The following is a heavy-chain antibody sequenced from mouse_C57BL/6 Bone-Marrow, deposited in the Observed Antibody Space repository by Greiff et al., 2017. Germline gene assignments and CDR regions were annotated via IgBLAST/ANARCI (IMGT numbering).Heavy chain of an antibody. Sequence: VQRVESGAELARPGASVKLSCKASGYTFTSYGISWVKQRTGQGLEWIGEIYPRSGNTYYNEKFKGNATLTADQSSSTAYMELRSLTSEDSAVYFCARRFSLYYDYDGYYFDYWGQGTTLTVSS. J-gene: IGHJ2*01. D-gene: IGHD2-4*01. CDR1: GYTFTSYG. CDR3: ARRFSLYYDYDGYYFDY. V-gene: IGHV1-81*01. CDR2: IYPRSGNT.